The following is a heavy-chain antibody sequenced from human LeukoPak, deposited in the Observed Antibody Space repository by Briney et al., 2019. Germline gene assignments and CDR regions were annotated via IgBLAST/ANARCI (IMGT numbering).Heavy chain of an antibody. J-gene: IGHJ4*02. D-gene: IGHD3-3*01. CDR1: GFSFNDYD. Sequence: GGSLRLSCAASGFSFNDYDMHWVRQAPGKGLEWVAVVSYDGKKSYYVDSVKGRFTISRDDSKSTLYLQINSLRAEDTAVYYCAKAAGKENGYDFFFEHWGQGTLVTVSS. V-gene: IGHV3-30*18. CDR3: AKAAGKENGYDFFFEH. CDR2: VSYDGKKS.